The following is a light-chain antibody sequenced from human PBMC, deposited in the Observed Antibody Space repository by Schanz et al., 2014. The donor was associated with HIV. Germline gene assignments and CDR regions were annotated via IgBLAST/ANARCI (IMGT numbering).Light chain of an antibody. CDR1: TSNIGAGYD. V-gene: IGLV1-40*01. CDR2: DNN. J-gene: IGLJ1*01. CDR3: QSYDSSLSSYV. Sequence: QSVLTQPPSLSGAPGQRVSLSCNGTTSNIGAGYDVHWYQQFPGTAPRLLVFDNNNRPSGVPDRFSGSRSGTSASLAITGLQADDEADYYCQSYDSSLSSYVFGSGTKLTVL.